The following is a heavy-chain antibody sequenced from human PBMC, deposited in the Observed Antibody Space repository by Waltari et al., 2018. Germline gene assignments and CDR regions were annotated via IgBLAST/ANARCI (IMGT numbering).Heavy chain of an antibody. CDR3: ASDPGFANGMDG. CDR1: GFIVSNNY. Sequence: SCAASGFIVSNNYMSWVRQAPGKGLEWVSVTKGGGNTFYSDSVKGRFTISTDDSSNTLSLQMNSLRVEDTAVYYCASDPGFANGMDGWGQGTTVTVSS. J-gene: IGHJ6*02. CDR2: TKGGGNT. V-gene: IGHV3-53*01.